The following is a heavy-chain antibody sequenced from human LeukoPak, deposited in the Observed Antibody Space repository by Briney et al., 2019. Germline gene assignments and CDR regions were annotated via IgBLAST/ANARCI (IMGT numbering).Heavy chain of an antibody. CDR2: ISSSSSTI. CDR3: ARDKSGVESWLWPAHDY. Sequence: PGGSLRLSCAASGFTFSSYSMNWVRQAPGKGLEWVSYISSSSSTIYYADSVKGRFTISRDNAKNSLYLQMNSLRDEDTAVYYCARDKSGVESWLWPAHDYWGQGTLVTVSS. V-gene: IGHV3-48*02. D-gene: IGHD3-22*01. CDR1: GFTFSSYS. J-gene: IGHJ4*02.